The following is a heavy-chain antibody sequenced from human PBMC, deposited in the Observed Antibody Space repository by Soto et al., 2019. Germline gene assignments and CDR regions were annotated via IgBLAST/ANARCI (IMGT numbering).Heavy chain of an antibody. J-gene: IGHJ4*02. CDR2: ISSSGSTI. Sequence: PGGSLRLSCAASGFTFSSYEMNWVRQAPGKGLEWVSYISSSGSTIYYADSVKGRFTISRDNAKNSLYLQMNSLRAEDTAVYYCARAFRYSSGWYVDYFDYWGQGTLVTVSS. V-gene: IGHV3-48*03. D-gene: IGHD6-19*01. CDR3: ARAFRYSSGWYVDYFDY. CDR1: GFTFSSYE.